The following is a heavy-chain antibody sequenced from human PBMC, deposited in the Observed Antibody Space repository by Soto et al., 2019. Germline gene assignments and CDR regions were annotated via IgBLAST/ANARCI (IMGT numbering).Heavy chain of an antibody. J-gene: IGHJ5*02. CDR2: MNPGSGDT. CDR3: ARMATFGSLNWFDP. CDR1: GGTFSNSA. Sequence: ASVKVSCKASGGTFSNSAISWVRQAPGQGLEWMGWMNPGSGDTGYAQKFQGRVTMTRDISIATAYMELSSLRSDDTAIYYCARMATFGSLNWFDPWGQGTLVTVSS. V-gene: IGHV1-8*02. D-gene: IGHD3-16*01.